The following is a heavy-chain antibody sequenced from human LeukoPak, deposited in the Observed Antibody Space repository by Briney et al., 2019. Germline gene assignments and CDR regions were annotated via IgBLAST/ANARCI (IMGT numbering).Heavy chain of an antibody. CDR2: INHSGST. CDR3: ARGREPRLGLDY. CDR1: GGSFSGYY. Sequence: SETLSLTCAVYGGSFSGYYWSWIRQPPGKGLEWIGEINHSGSTNYNPSLKSRVTISVDTSKNQFSLKLSSVTAADTAVYYCARGREPRLGLDYWGQGTLVTVSS. J-gene: IGHJ4*02. V-gene: IGHV4-34*01.